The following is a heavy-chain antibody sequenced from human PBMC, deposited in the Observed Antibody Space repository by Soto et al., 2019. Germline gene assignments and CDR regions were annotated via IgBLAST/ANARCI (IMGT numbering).Heavy chain of an antibody. CDR3: ARDRRTTDGMDV. V-gene: IGHV3-66*01. CDR1: GFTVSSNY. CDR2: IYSGGST. Sequence: EVQLVESGGGLVQPGGSLRLSCAASGFTVSSNYMSWVRQAPGKGLEWVSVIYSGGSTYYADSVKGRFTISRDNSKNTLYLQMNSLRAEDTAVYYCARDRRTTDGMDVGGQGTTVIVSS. D-gene: IGHD1-7*01. J-gene: IGHJ6*02.